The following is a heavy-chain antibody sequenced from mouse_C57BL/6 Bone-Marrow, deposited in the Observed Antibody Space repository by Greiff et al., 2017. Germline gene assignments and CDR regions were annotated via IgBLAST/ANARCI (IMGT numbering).Heavy chain of an antibody. CDR3: ARCYDYDGAWFAY. D-gene: IGHD2-4*01. V-gene: IGHV1-9*01. CDR1: GYTFTGYW. J-gene: IGHJ3*01. CDR2: ILPGSGST. Sequence: QVQLKQSGAELMKPGASVKLSCKATGYTFTGYWIEWVKQRPGHGLEWIGEILPGSGSTNSNEKFKGKATFTADTYANTSYMQLSSLTTEYSSIYYCARCYDYDGAWFAYWGQGALVTVSA.